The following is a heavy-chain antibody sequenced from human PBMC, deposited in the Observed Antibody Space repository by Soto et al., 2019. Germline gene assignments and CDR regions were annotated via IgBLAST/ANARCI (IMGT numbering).Heavy chain of an antibody. CDR2: IYYSGST. Sequence: SETRSLTWTVSGGSVSSGIYYWIWIRQPPGKGLEWIGYIYYSGSTNYNPSLKSRVTISVDTSKNQFSLKLSSVTAADTAVYYCARYQGIAATYYYYGMDVRGQGTTVTVSS. D-gene: IGHD6-13*01. CDR1: GGSVSSGIYY. V-gene: IGHV4-61*01. CDR3: ARYQGIAATYYYYGMDV. J-gene: IGHJ6*02.